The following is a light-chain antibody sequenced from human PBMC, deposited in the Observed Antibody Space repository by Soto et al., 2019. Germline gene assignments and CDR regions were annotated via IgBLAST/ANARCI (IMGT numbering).Light chain of an antibody. CDR2: RAS. Sequence: DVVMTQSPDSLAVSLGERATINCKSSQSVLHSSNNENSVAWYQQKAGQRPKLLIYRASIRESGVPDRFSGSWSGTDFTLTISSLQAEDVAVYYCQQYYTGIAFGQGTRLEIK. CDR3: QQYYTGIA. CDR1: QSVLHSSNNENS. J-gene: IGKJ5*01. V-gene: IGKV4-1*01.